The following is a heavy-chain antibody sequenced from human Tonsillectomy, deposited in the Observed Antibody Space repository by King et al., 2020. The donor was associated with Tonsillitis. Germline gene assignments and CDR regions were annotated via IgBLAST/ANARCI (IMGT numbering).Heavy chain of an antibody. D-gene: IGHD3-3*01. CDR2: MNPNSGNT. J-gene: IGHJ4*02. Sequence: QVQLVQSGAEVKKPGASVKVSCKASGYTFTSYDINWVRQATGQGLEWMGWMNPNSGNTGYAQKFQGRVTMTRKTSISTAYMELSSLRSEDTAVYYCARGRPRITIFGVVPHRYYFDYWGQGTLVTVSS. CDR3: ARGRPRITIFGVVPHRYYFDY. V-gene: IGHV1-8*01. CDR1: GYTFTSYD.